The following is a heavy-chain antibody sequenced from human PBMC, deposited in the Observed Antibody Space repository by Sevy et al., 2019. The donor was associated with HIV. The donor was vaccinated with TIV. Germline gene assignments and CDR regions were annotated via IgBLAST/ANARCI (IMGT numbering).Heavy chain of an antibody. CDR2: IRTAGDT. CDR1: GFTLSSYD. Sequence: GGSLRLSCAASGFTLSSYDIHWVRQAPGKGLEWVSVIRTAGDTHYPNSVKGGFTISRENAKNSLYLQMNSQRAGDTAVYYCAREVPESLYGMDVWGQGTTVTVSS. V-gene: IGHV3-13*01. J-gene: IGHJ6*02. CDR3: AREVPESLYGMDV. D-gene: IGHD3-10*01.